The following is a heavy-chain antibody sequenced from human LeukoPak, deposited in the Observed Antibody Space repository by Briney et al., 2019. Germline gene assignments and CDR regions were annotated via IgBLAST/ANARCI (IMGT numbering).Heavy chain of an antibody. V-gene: IGHV1-58*01. CDR2: ILVGSGNT. CDR3: ASDPPYTSSSAW. J-gene: IGHJ4*02. Sequence: SVKVSCKASGFTFTSTAVQWVRQARGQRLEWTGWILVGSGNTNYAQMFQERVTLTWDVSTSTAYMVLSSLRSEDTAIYYCASDPPYTSSSAWWGQGTLVTVSS. D-gene: IGHD2-2*01. CDR1: GFTFTSTA.